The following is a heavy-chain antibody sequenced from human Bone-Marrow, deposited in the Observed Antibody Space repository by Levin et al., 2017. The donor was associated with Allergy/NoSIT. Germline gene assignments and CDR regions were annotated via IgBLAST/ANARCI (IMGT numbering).Heavy chain of an antibody. J-gene: IGHJ4*02. CDR1: GGSIHSGDSY. V-gene: IGHV4-30-4*01. D-gene: IGHD3-9*01. CDR3: ARLSLTFYDILTGYYSPIGTFDY. Sequence: SQTLSLTCNVSGGSIHSGDSYWSWIRQPPGKGLEWIGYIYYSGSTYYNPSLKSRITISIDTSKSHFSLQLSSVTSADTAVYYCARLSLTFYDILTGYYSPIGTFDYWGQGTLVTVSS. CDR2: IYYSGST.